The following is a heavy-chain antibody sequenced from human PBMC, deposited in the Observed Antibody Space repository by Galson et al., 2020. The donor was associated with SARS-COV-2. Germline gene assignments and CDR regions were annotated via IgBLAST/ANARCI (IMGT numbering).Heavy chain of an antibody. CDR2: INGREENT. D-gene: IGHD5-18*01. V-gene: IGHV3-23*01. CDR3: AKAPGYHEEDFQS. Sequence: GGSLRLSCAASGFPFSSHAMSWVRQAPGKGLEWVSSINGREENTYYAGTVKGRLTICRDNSKDTVHLPMNSLIAEDTAVYYCAKAPGYHEEDFQSWGQGTLVTVSS. J-gene: IGHJ1*01. CDR1: GFPFSSHA.